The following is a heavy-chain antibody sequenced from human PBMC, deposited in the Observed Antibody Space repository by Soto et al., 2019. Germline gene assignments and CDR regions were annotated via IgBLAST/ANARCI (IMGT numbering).Heavy chain of an antibody. D-gene: IGHD4-17*01. CDR2: IWYDGSNK. CDR1: GFTFSSYG. Sequence: GGSLRLSCAASGFTFSSYGMHWVRQAPGKGLEWVAVIWYDGSNKYYADSVKGRFTISRDNSKNTLYLQMNSLRAEDTAVYYCARGGMNGYDYGNPKRAFDSWGQGTMVTLS. V-gene: IGHV3-33*01. CDR3: ARGGMNGYDYGNPKRAFDS. J-gene: IGHJ3*02.